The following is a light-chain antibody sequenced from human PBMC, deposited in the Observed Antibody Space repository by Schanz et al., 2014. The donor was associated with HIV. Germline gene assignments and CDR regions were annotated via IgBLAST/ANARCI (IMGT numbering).Light chain of an antibody. J-gene: IGKJ3*01. V-gene: IGKV1-5*03. CDR2: KAS. Sequence: DIQMTQSPSTLSASVGDRVTITCRASQSISSWLAWYQHKPGKAPKLLIYKASSLESGVPSRFSGSGSGTEFTLTISSLQTEDIATYHCQQYHDLPYTSAPGTTADI. CDR3: QQYHDLPYT. CDR1: QSISSW.